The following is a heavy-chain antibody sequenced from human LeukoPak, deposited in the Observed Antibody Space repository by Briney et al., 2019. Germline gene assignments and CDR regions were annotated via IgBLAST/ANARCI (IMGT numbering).Heavy chain of an antibody. CDR3: AKDGYYFGSGTYADY. D-gene: IGHD3-10*01. Sequence: GGSLRHSCAASGFTFSDYGMHWVRQAPGKGLEWVTFIRYDGINQYYADSVKGRFTISRDNSKNTLDLQMNSLRAEDTAVYYCAKDGYYFGSGTYADYGGQGTLVTVSS. V-gene: IGHV3-30*02. CDR2: IRYDGINQ. J-gene: IGHJ4*02. CDR1: GFTFSDYG.